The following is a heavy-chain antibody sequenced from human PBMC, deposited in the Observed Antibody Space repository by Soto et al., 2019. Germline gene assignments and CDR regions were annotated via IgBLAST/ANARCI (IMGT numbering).Heavy chain of an antibody. CDR2: INHSGST. J-gene: IGHJ6*02. CDR1: GGSLSGYY. D-gene: IGHD6-13*01. Sequence: SETLSLTCAVYGGSLSGYYWSWIRQPPGKGLEWIGEINHSGSTNYNPSLKSRVTISVDTSKNQFSLKLSSVTAADTAVYYCARGIAAAAPRRDGMDVWGQGTTVTVSS. V-gene: IGHV4-34*01. CDR3: ARGIAAAAPRRDGMDV.